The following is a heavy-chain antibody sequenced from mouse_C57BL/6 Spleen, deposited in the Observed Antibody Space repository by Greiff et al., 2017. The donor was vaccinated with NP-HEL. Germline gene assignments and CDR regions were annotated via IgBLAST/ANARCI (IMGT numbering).Heavy chain of an antibody. J-gene: IGHJ4*01. Sequence: QVQLKQPGAELVRPGSSVKLSCKASGYTFTSYWMDWVKQRPGQGLEWIGNIYPSDSETHYNQKFKDKATLTVDKSSSTAYMQLSSLTSEDSAVYYCARSDYVYDAMDYWGQGTSVTVSS. CDR1: GYTFTSYW. CDR3: ARSDYVYDAMDY. CDR2: IYPSDSET. V-gene: IGHV1-61*01. D-gene: IGHD2-2*01.